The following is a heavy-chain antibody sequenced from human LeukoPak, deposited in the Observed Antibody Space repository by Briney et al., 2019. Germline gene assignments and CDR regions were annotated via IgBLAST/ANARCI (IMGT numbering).Heavy chain of an antibody. CDR1: GFAFSFYA. Sequence: GGSLRLSCAASGFAFSFYAMSWRRQPPGKGLEWVSTINANSGTTSYAASVRGRFTISRDNSKNTLYLQVNTLRADDTATYYCAKPISGGLAVTADWFHPWGQGTLVVVSS. CDR2: INANSGTT. J-gene: IGHJ5*01. D-gene: IGHD6-19*01. V-gene: IGHV3-23*01. CDR3: AKPISGGLAVTADWFHP.